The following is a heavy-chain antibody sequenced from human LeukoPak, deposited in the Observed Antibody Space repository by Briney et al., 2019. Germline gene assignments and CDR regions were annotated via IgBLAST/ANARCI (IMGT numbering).Heavy chain of an antibody. CDR1: GFSSNNYA. Sequence: GGSLRLSCAASGFSSNNYAMSWVRQAPGKGLEWVSIIIASSGSTFYADSVKGRFTISRDNSKNTLYLQMNSLRVEDTAVYYCVKGGYDYVEVAYFDFWGQGTLVTVSS. J-gene: IGHJ4*02. CDR2: IIASSGST. CDR3: VKGGYDYVEVAYFDF. D-gene: IGHD5-12*01. V-gene: IGHV3-23*01.